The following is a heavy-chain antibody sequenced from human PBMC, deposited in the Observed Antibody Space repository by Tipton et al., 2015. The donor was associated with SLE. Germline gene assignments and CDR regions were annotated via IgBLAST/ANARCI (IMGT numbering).Heavy chain of an antibody. J-gene: IGHJ3*02. Sequence: TLSLTCTVSGGSISSHYWSWIRQPPGKGLEGIGYIYYSGSTNYNPSLKSRVTISVDTSKNQFSLKLSSVTAADTAVYYCAGDQSRYYGSGSDDAFDIWGQGTMVTVSS. CDR1: GGSISSHY. V-gene: IGHV4-59*11. CDR3: AGDQSRYYGSGSDDAFDI. CDR2: IYYSGST. D-gene: IGHD3-10*01.